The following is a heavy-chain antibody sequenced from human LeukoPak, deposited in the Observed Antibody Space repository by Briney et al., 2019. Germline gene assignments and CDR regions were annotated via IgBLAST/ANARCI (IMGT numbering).Heavy chain of an antibody. J-gene: IGHJ5*02. V-gene: IGHV4-34*01. CDR2: IYHSGST. D-gene: IGHD1-26*01. CDR3: ARHEYSGSYYGLSWFDP. CDR1: GGSFSGYY. Sequence: PSETLSLTCAVYGGSFSGYYWSWIRQPPGKGLEWIGSIYHSGSTYYNPSLKSRVTISVDTSKNQFSLKLSSVTAADTAVYYCARHEYSGSYYGLSWFDPWGQGTLVTVSS.